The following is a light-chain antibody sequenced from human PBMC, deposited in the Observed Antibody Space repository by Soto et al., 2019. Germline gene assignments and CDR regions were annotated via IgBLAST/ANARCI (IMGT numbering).Light chain of an antibody. CDR1: SSNIGPSYA. Sequence: QSVLTQPPSVSGAPGQSVTISCTGTSSNIGPSYAVHWYQHLPGSAPKLLIYDNNNRPSGVPDRFSASKSGTSASLAITGLLAEDEADYYCQSSYSRLLYVVFGGGTKLTVL. J-gene: IGLJ2*01. CDR2: DNN. CDR3: QSSYSRLLYVV. V-gene: IGLV1-40*01.